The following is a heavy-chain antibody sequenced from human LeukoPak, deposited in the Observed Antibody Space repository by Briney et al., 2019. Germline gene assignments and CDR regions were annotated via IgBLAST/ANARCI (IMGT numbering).Heavy chain of an antibody. CDR3: ARGDRVEAFDI. D-gene: IGHD1-14*01. Sequence: GGSLRLSCAASGFTFSSYDMHWVRHATGKGLEWVPAIRTAGDTYYPGSVKGRFTISRENAKNSLYLQMNSLRAGDTAVYYCARGDRVEAFDIWGQGTMVTVSS. CDR2: IRTAGDT. V-gene: IGHV3-13*01. J-gene: IGHJ3*02. CDR1: GFTFSSYD.